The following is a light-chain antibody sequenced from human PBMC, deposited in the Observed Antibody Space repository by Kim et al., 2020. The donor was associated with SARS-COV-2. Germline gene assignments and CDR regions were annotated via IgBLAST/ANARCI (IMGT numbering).Light chain of an antibody. J-gene: IGKJ3*01. CDR1: QTVASNS. Sequence: PGERATLPYRASQTVASNSLAWYQQRPGQSPRLLIHRTSTRATGIPDRFSGSGSGTDFTLTISRLDPEDFAVYYCQHYDDSLFTFGPGTKVDIK. V-gene: IGKV3-20*01. CDR3: QHYDDSLFT. CDR2: RTS.